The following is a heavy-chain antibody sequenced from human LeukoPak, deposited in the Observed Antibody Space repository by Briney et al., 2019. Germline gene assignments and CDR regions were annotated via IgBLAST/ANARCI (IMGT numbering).Heavy chain of an antibody. CDR1: GYTFTSYD. V-gene: IGHV1-8*01. CDR2: MNPNSGNT. Sequence: GASVKVSCKASGYTFTSYDINWVRQATGQGLEWMGWMNPNSGNTGYAQKFQGRVTMTRNTSISTAYMELSSLRSEDTAVYYCARGSLNYDFWSGYYTGYYYYYYMDVWGKGTTVTVSS. CDR3: ARGSLNYDFWSGYYTGYYYYYYMDV. D-gene: IGHD3-3*01. J-gene: IGHJ6*03.